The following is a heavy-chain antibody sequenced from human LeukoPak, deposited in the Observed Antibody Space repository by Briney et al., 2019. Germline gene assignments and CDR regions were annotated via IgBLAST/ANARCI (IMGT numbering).Heavy chain of an antibody. D-gene: IGHD2-2*01. Sequence: ASVKVSCKASGYTFTGYYMHWVRQAPGQGLEWMGWISPNSGGTNYAQKFQGRVTMTRDTSISTAYMELSRLRSDDTAVYYCTVVPAAIDAFDIWGQGTMVTVSS. CDR1: GYTFTGYY. V-gene: IGHV1-2*02. CDR2: ISPNSGGT. J-gene: IGHJ3*02. CDR3: TVVPAAIDAFDI.